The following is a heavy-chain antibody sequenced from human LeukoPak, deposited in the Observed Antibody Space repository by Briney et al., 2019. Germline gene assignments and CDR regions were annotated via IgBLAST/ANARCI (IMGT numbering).Heavy chain of an antibody. CDR1: GFTSSNYA. CDR2: ISGNGGTT. V-gene: IGHV3-23*01. Sequence: GGSLRLSCAASGFTSSNYAMSWVRQAPGKGLEWVSGISGNGGTTHYADSVQGRFTIYRDNSKKTLYLKMNSLRAEDTAIYYCATEMYNWNDGPIDYWGQGTLVTVSS. D-gene: IGHD1-20*01. J-gene: IGHJ4*02. CDR3: ATEMYNWNDGPIDY.